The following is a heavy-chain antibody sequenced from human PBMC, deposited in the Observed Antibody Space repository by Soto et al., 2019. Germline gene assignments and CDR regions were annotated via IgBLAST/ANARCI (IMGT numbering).Heavy chain of an antibody. CDR1: GFTFDDYA. CDR2: ISWNSGSI. CDR3: ARDRFEYSSGWNYYYYGMDV. V-gene: IGHV3-9*01. J-gene: IGHJ6*02. Sequence: PGGSLRLSCAASGFTFDDYAMHWVRQAPGKGLEWVSGISWNSGSIGYADSVKGRFTISRDNSKNTLYLQMNSLRAEDTAVYYCARDRFEYSSGWNYYYYGMDVWGQGTTVTVSS. D-gene: IGHD6-19*01.